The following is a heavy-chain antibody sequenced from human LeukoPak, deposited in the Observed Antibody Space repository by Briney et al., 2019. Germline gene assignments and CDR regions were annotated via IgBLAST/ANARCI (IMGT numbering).Heavy chain of an antibody. CDR2: ISGSGSTM. J-gene: IGHJ4*02. D-gene: IGHD3-22*01. CDR3: AREARMIYYDSSGYYPIDY. Sequence: GGSLRLSCAASGFTFTDYYMTWVRQAPGKRLEWLSDISGSGSTMYYADSVKGRFTISRDNAKNSLYLQINSVRAEDTAVYYCAREARMIYYDSSGYYPIDYWGQGTLVTVSS. V-gene: IGHV3-11*01. CDR1: GFTFTDYY.